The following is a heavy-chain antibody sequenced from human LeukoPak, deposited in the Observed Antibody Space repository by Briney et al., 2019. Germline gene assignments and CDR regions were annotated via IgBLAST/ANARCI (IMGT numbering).Heavy chain of an antibody. D-gene: IGHD3-9*01. CDR1: GGSISSYY. V-gene: IGHV4-59*01. Sequence: SETLSLTCTVSGGSISSYYWSWIRQPPGKGLEWIGYIYYSGSTNYNPSLKSRVTISVDTSKNQFSLKLSSVTAADTAVYYCARDRFDILTGYPPWYYYYGMDVWGQGTTVTVSS. J-gene: IGHJ6*02. CDR2: IYYSGST. CDR3: ARDRFDILTGYPPWYYYYGMDV.